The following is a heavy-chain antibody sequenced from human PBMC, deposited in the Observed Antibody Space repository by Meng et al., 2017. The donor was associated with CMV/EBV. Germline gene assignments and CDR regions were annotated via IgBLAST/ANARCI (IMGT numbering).Heavy chain of an antibody. Sequence: GESLKISCAASGFTFSSYAMSWVRQAPGKGLEGVSAISGSGGSTYLADSVKGRFTISRDNSKNTLYLQMNSLRAEDTAVYYCAKDRPWELLQGWFDAWGQGTLVTVSS. D-gene: IGHD1-26*01. J-gene: IGHJ5*02. CDR1: GFTFSSYA. CDR3: AKDRPWELLQGWFDA. CDR2: ISGSGGST. V-gene: IGHV3-23*01.